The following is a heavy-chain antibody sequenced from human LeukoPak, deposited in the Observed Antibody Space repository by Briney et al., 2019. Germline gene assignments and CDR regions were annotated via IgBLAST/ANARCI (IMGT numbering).Heavy chain of an antibody. D-gene: IGHD6-13*01. CDR3: ARDRELGVATAGNEAFDI. CDR1: GYTFTSYG. J-gene: IGHJ3*02. Sequence: ASVKVSCKASGYTFTSYGISWVRQAPGQGLEWMGWISAYNGNTNYAQKLQGRVTMTTDTSTSTAYMELRSLRSDDTAVYYCARDRELGVATAGNEAFDIWGQGTMVTVSS. CDR2: ISAYNGNT. V-gene: IGHV1-18*01.